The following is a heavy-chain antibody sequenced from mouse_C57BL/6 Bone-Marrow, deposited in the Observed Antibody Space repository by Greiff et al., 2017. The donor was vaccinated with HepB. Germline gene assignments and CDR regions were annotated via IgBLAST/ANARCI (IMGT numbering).Heavy chain of an antibody. CDR2: INPYNGDT. CDR3: ARSRGNPFDF. Sequence: EVHLVESGPELVKPGDSVKISCKASGYSFTGYFMNWVMQSHGKSLEWIGRINPYNGDTFYNQKFKGKATLTVDKSSSPAHMELRSLTSEDSAVYYCARSRGNPFDFWGQGTTLTVSS. CDR1: GYSFTGYF. D-gene: IGHD2-1*01. V-gene: IGHV1-20*01. J-gene: IGHJ2*01.